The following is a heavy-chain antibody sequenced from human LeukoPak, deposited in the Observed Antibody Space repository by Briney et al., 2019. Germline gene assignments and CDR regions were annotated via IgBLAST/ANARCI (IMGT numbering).Heavy chain of an antibody. D-gene: IGHD6-13*01. CDR3: ARGDRSSWYHYGAFDI. J-gene: IGHJ3*02. CDR1: GGSISSYY. Sequence: SETLSLTCTGSGGSISSYYWSWIRQPAGKGLEWIGRIYTSGSTNYNPSLKSRVTMSVDTSKNQFSLKLSSVTAADTAVYYCARGDRSSWYHYGAFDIWGQGTMVTVSS. V-gene: IGHV4-4*07. CDR2: IYTSGST.